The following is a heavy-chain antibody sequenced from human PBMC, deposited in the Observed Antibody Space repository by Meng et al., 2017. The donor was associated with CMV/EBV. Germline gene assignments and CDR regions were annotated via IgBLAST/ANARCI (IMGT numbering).Heavy chain of an antibody. V-gene: IGHV1-69*05. J-gene: IGHJ6*02. CDR1: GGTFSSYA. Sequence: SVKVSCKASGGTFSSYAISWVRQAPGRGLEWMGGIIPIFGTANHAQKFQGRVTITTDESTSTAYMELSSLRSEDTAVSYCARGDCSSTSCYGGYENGMDVWGQGTTVTVSS. CDR3: ARGDCSSTSCYGGYENGMDV. D-gene: IGHD2-2*01. CDR2: IIPIFGTA.